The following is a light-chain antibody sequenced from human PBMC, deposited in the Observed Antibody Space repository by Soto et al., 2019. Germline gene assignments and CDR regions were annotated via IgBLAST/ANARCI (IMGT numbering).Light chain of an antibody. J-gene: IGKJ5*01. V-gene: IGKV1-39*01. CDR2: VAS. CDR1: QSISDY. Sequence: DIQMTQSPSSLSASVGDRVTITCRASQSISDYLYWYQQKPGKAPKLLISVASSLQSGVPSRFSGSGSGTDFRLTISSLQPEDFSTYYCQQSYSVSPITFGQGTRLEIK. CDR3: QQSYSVSPIT.